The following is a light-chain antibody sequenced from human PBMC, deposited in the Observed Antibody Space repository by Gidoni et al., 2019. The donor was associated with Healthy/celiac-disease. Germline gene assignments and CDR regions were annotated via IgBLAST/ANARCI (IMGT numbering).Light chain of an antibody. CDR3: QSYDSSLSGSV. CDR2: VNS. CDR1: SSNIGAGYD. Sequence: HSVLPQPPSVSGAPGQRVTISCTGSSSNIGAGYDVHWYQQLPGTAHKLLIYVNSNRPSGVPDRLSGSKSGTSASLAITGLQAEDEADYYCQSYDSSLSGSVFGGGTKLTVL. V-gene: IGLV1-40*01. J-gene: IGLJ3*02.